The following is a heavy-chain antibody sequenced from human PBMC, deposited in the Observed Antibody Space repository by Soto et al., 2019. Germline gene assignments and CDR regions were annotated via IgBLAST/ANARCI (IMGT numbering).Heavy chain of an antibody. Sequence: PSETLSLTCTVSGGSISSGDYYWSWIRQPPGKGLEWIGYIYYSGSTYYNPSLKSRVTISVDTSKNQFSLKLSSVTAADTAVYYCARAAPPIGYSNYRYYHYYMDVWGKGTTVTVSS. J-gene: IGHJ6*03. V-gene: IGHV4-30-4*01. CDR1: GGSISSGDYY. D-gene: IGHD4-4*01. CDR2: IYYSGST. CDR3: ARAAPPIGYSNYRYYHYYMDV.